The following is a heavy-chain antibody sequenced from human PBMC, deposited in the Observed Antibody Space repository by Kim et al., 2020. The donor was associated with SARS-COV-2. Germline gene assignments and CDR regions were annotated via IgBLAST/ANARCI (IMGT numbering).Heavy chain of an antibody. V-gene: IGHV1-46*01. D-gene: IGHD6-19*01. Sequence: IYAQKFQGRVTLTRDTSTSTVYMELSSLTSEDTALYYCAREVAGTYYFDFWGQGTLVTVSS. J-gene: IGHJ4*02. CDR3: AREVAGTYYFDF.